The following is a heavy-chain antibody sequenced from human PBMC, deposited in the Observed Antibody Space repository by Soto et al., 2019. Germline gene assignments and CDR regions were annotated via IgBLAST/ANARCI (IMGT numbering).Heavy chain of an antibody. J-gene: IGHJ6*02. D-gene: IGHD4-4*01. CDR3: ARELATVTSYYYYGMDV. Sequence: EASVKVSCKASGYTFTSYDINWVRQATGQGLEWMGWMNPNSGNTSYAQKFQGRVTMTRDTSTSTVYMELSSLRSEDTAVHYCARELATVTSYYYYGMDVWGQGTTVTVSS. V-gene: IGHV1-8*01. CDR1: GYTFTSYD. CDR2: MNPNSGNT.